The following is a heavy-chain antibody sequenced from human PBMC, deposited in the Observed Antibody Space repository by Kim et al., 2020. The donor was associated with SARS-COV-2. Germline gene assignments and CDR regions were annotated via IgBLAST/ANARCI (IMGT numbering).Heavy chain of an antibody. CDR2: INPGNDNT. V-gene: IGHV1-3*01. D-gene: IGHD3-22*01. CDR3: VRWGSSGGFDP. J-gene: IGHJ5*02. Sequence: ASVKVSCKASGYTFSSLPMHWVRQAPGQRPEWLGWINPGNDNTRYSEKLQGRVTITSDTTATTVYMEVTRLRSEDTAVYYCVRWGSSGGFDPWGQGTLVTVSS. CDR1: GYTFSSLP.